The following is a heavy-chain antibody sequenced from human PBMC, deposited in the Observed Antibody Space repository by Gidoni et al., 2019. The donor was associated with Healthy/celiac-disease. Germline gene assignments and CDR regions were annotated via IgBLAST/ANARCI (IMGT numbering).Heavy chain of an antibody. CDR2: INHSGST. J-gene: IGHJ6*02. CDR3: ARGGEYCSGGSCYLTVSYYYYYGMDV. CDR1: GGSFSGYY. D-gene: IGHD2-15*01. Sequence: QVQLQQWGAGLLKPSETLSLTCAAYGGSFSGYYWSWIRQPPGKGLEWIGEINHSGSTNYNPSLKSRVTISVDTSKNQFSLKLSSVTAADTAVYYCARGGEYCSGGSCYLTVSYYYYYGMDVWGQGTTVTVSS. V-gene: IGHV4-34*01.